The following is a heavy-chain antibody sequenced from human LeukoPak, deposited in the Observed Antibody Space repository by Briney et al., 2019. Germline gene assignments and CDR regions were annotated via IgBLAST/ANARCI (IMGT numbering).Heavy chain of an antibody. V-gene: IGHV3-7*04. D-gene: IGHD2-15*01. CDR1: GLTFSSYW. CDR2: IKEDGSEK. CDR3: ARDGSGNRYYYHGMDV. Sequence: PGGSLRLSCAASGLTFSSYWMSWVRQAPGKGLEWVANIKEDGSEKYYVDSVKGRFTISRDNAKNSLYLQINSLRAEDTAVYYCARDGSGNRYYYHGMDVWGQGTTVTVSS. J-gene: IGHJ6*02.